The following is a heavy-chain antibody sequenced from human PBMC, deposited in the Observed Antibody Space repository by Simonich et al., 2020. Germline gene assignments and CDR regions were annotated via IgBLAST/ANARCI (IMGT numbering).Heavy chain of an antibody. V-gene: IGHV1-18*01. CDR1: GYTFTSYG. CDR3: ARASRGTWWYYYFDY. J-gene: IGHJ4*02. D-gene: IGHD2-15*01. CDR2: ISAYKGNP. Sequence: QVQLVQSGAEVKKPGASVKVSCKASGYTFTSYGISWVRQYPGQGLEWMGWISAYKGNPNDAQKLQGRVTLTTDTSTSTAYMELRSLRSDDTAVYYCARASRGTWWYYYFDYWGQGTLVTVSS.